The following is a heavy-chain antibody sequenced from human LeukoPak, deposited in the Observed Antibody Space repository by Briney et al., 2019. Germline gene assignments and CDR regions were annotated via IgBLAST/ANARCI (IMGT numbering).Heavy chain of an antibody. CDR3: AKESNRGSYGKLPFDS. J-gene: IGHJ5*01. D-gene: IGHD1-26*01. V-gene: IGHV3-30*02. Sequence: GGSLRLSCAASGFTFDDYAMHWVRQAPGKGLEWVAFIQSAGTNKYYADSVKGRFTISRDNSKNTLYLEMNSLRPEDTAMYYCAKESNRGSYGKLPFDSWGQGILVTVSS. CDR2: IQSAGTNK. CDR1: GFTFDDYA.